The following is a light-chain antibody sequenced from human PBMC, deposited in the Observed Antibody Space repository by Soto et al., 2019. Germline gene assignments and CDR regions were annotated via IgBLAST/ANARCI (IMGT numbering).Light chain of an antibody. CDR3: QQRSDSIT. J-gene: IGKJ5*01. CDR2: GAS. V-gene: IGKV3D-20*02. CDR1: QTISSNY. Sequence: EIVLTQSPGTLSLSPGERVTLSCRASQTISSNYLAWYHQKPGQAPRLLIYGASSRAPGIPARFSGRGSGADFTLTISSLEPEDFAVYYCQQRSDSITFGQGTRLEIK.